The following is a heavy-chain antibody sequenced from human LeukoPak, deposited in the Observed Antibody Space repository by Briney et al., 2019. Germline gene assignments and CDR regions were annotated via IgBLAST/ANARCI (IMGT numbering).Heavy chain of an antibody. J-gene: IGHJ4*02. Sequence: GGSLRLSCAASGFTFSSYAMSWVRQAPGKGLECVSVISGSGGSTYYADSVKGRFTISRDNSKNTLSLQMNTLRAEDTAVYYCVKAPSVYRASDYWGQGTLVSVSS. V-gene: IGHV3-23*01. D-gene: IGHD2-2*02. CDR3: VKAPSVYRASDY. CDR2: ISGSGGST. CDR1: GFTFSSYA.